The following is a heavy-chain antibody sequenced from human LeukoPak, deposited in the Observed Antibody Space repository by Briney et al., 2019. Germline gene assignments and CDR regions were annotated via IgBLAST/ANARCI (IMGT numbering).Heavy chain of an antibody. V-gene: IGHV4-39*01. Sequence: PSETLSLTCTVSGVSICNSYYYWGWTRQPPGKGLEWTGSIYYSGSTYYNPSLKSRVPVSVHTSQNQFSLQLSSVSPAATALYFCARLAIVGATTGNLGYWGRGTLVTVSS. D-gene: IGHD1-26*01. CDR3: ARLAIVGATTGNLGY. J-gene: IGHJ4*02. CDR2: IYYSGST. CDR1: GVSICNSYYY.